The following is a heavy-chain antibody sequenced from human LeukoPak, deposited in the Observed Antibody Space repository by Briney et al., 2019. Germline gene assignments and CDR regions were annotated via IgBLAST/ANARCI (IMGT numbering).Heavy chain of an antibody. V-gene: IGHV4-59*01. Sequence: SETLSLTCTVSGGSISSYYWSWIRQSPGKGLEWIGYIYYSGSTNYNPSLKSRVTISVDTSKNQFSLKLSSVTAADTAVYYCARETGSAFDIWGQGTMVIVSS. CDR2: IYYSGST. J-gene: IGHJ3*02. D-gene: IGHD3-10*01. CDR3: ARETGSAFDI. CDR1: GGSISSYY.